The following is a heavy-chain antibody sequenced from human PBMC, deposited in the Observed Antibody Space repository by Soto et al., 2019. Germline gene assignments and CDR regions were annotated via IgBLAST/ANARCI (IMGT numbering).Heavy chain of an antibody. CDR3: ARAGYYDFWIGYPPHRYYGTHF. J-gene: IGHJ6*02. CDR1: GYTFTSYG. D-gene: IGHD3-3*01. V-gene: IGHV1-18*01. CDR2: ISAYNGNT. Sequence: ASVKVSCKASGYTFTSYGISWVRQAPGQGLEWMGWISAYNGNTNYAQKLQGRVTMTTDTSTSTAYMELRSLRSDDTAVYYCARAGYYDFWIGYPPHRYYGTHFPGPAPTLTVSS.